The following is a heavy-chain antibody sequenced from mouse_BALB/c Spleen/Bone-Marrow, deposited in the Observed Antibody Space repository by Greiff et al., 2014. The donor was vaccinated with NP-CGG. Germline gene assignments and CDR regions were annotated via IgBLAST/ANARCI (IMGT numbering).Heavy chain of an antibody. V-gene: IGHV5-6-5*01. CDR2: ISSGGST. J-gene: IGHJ2*01. Sequence: EVKLQESGGGLVKPGGSLKLSCAASGFTLSSYAMSWVRQTPEKRLEWVASISSGGSTYYPDSVKGRFTISRDNARNILYLQMSSLRSEDTAMYYCAREVDGWYYFDYWGQGTTLTVSS. CDR1: GFTLSSYA. CDR3: AREVDGWYYFDY. D-gene: IGHD2-3*01.